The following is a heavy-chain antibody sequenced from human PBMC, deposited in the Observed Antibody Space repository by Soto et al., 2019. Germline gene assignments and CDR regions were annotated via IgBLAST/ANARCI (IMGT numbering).Heavy chain of an antibody. Sequence: SETLSLTCTVSGGSISSYYWSWIRQPPGKGLEWIGYIYYSGSTNYNPSLKSRVTISVDTSKNQFSLKLSSVTAADTAVYYCASAPLDYDILTGYYYYYYYMDVWGKGTTVTVSS. CDR3: ASAPLDYDILTGYYYYYYYMDV. CDR1: GGSISSYY. D-gene: IGHD3-9*01. V-gene: IGHV4-59*01. J-gene: IGHJ6*03. CDR2: IYYSGST.